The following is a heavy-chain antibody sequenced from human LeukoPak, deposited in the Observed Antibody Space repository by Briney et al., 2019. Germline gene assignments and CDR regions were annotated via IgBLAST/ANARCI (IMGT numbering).Heavy chain of an antibody. CDR1: GGSVSSYY. J-gene: IGHJ4*02. Sequence: SETLSLTCSVSGGSVSSYYWSWIRQSPGKGLEWIGYIHNSGRTNYNPSLKSRVTGFVDTSKNQVSLGLSSATAADTAVYYCARHGTISSESYFDYWGQGALVTVSS. CDR2: IHNSGRT. D-gene: IGHD1-14*01. V-gene: IGHV4-59*08. CDR3: ARHGTISSESYFDY.